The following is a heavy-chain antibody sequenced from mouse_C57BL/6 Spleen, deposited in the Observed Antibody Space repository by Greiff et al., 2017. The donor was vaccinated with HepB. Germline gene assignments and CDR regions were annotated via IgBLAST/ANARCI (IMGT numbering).Heavy chain of an antibody. CDR2: ISSGSSTI. D-gene: IGHD4-1*01. CDR1: GFTFSDYG. V-gene: IGHV5-17*01. J-gene: IGHJ4*01. Sequence: DVKLVESGGGLVKPGGSLKLSCAASGFTFSDYGMPWVRQAPEKGLEWVAYISSGSSTIYYADTVKGRFTISRDNAKNTLFLQMTSLRSEDTAMYYCARDWDAFYAMDYWGQGTSVTVSS. CDR3: ARDWDAFYAMDY.